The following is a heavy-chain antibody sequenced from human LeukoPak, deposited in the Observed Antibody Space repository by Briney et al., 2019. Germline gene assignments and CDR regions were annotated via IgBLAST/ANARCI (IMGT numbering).Heavy chain of an antibody. Sequence: SETLSLTCTVSGGSISSYYWSWIRQPPGKGLEWIGYIYYSGSTNYNPSLKSRVTMSVDTSKNQFSLKLSSVTAADTAVYYCARERSIAARYRFDPWGQGTLVTVSS. CDR2: IYYSGST. V-gene: IGHV4-59*12. J-gene: IGHJ5*02. CDR3: ARERSIAARYRFDP. D-gene: IGHD6-6*01. CDR1: GGSISSYY.